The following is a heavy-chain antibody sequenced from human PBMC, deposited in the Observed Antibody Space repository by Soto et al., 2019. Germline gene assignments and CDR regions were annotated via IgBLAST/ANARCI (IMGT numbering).Heavy chain of an antibody. J-gene: IGHJ3*02. V-gene: IGHV3-30*02. Sequence: RGSVRPSCPVCGFTFSTFGMNWVRQPPGKGLGWVAGMGKEVISTFYGDSVKGPFTISRDNSKNTMCLQMDSLSADDPSVYYYAKEFPWSPHAFGSWGQGTMATVSS. D-gene: IGHD2-15*01. CDR2: MGKEVIST. CDR1: GFTFSTFG. CDR3: AKEFPWSPHAFGS.